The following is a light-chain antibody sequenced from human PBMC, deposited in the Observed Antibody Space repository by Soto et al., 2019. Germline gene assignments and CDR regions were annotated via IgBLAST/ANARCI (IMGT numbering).Light chain of an antibody. Sequence: QSALTQPASVSGSPGQSITISCTGTNSDVGGYNYVSWYQQHPGKAPKLMIYEVSNRPSGVSNRFSGSKSGNTASLSISGLQAEDEADYYCSSYRSGSIVLFGGGTKLTVL. CDR2: EVS. J-gene: IGLJ2*01. CDR3: SSYRSGSIVL. V-gene: IGLV2-14*01. CDR1: NSDVGGYNY.